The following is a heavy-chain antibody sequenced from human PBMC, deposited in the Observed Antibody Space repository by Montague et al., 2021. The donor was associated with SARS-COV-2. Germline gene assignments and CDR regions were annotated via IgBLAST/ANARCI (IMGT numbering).Heavy chain of an antibody. V-gene: IGHV4-4*02. J-gene: IGHJ3*01. CDR2: IYHTGGT. CDR1: NGSISSGEW. Sequence: SETLSLTCVVPNGSISSGEWWSWVRQAPGKGLEWIGEIYHTGGTNYNPSLRSRVTISVDKSKNQISLKLTSVTAADTATYYCARGQVTVFAVLIALPAAGAIDVWGQGTTVTVSS. D-gene: IGHD3-3*01. CDR3: ARGQVTVFAVLIALPAAGAIDV.